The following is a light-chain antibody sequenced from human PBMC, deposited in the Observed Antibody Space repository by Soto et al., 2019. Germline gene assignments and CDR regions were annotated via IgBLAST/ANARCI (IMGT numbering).Light chain of an antibody. CDR2: GGS. J-gene: IGKJ2*01. V-gene: IGKV3-15*01. CDR3: QNYNDCPFT. Sequence: EIVLTQSPATLSVSPGDRVTLTCRASESLFGFLAWYQQKPGQSPRLLIYGGSSGATGIPARFSGSGSVTDFTLTISSLQSDDFAVYFCQNYNDCPFTSGLGTKLEIK. CDR1: ESLFGF.